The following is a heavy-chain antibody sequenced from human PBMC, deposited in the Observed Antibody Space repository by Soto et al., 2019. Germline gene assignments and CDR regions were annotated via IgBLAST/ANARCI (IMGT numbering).Heavy chain of an antibody. Sequence: GGSLRLSCAASGFTFSSYWMHWVRQAPGKGLVWVSRINSDGSSTSYADSVKGRFTISRDNAKNTLYLQMNSLRAKDTAVYYCAGDPQYSSWYYFDYWGQGTLVTVSS. CDR1: GFTFSSYW. J-gene: IGHJ4*02. CDR3: AGDPQYSSWYYFDY. D-gene: IGHD6-13*01. V-gene: IGHV3-74*01. CDR2: INSDGSST.